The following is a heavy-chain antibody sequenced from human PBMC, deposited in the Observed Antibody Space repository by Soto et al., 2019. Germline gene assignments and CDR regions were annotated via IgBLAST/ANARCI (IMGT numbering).Heavy chain of an antibody. CDR1: GFTFSSYW. CDR2: IKQDGSEK. CDR3: ARDLASTTIPNY. D-gene: IGHD4-17*01. J-gene: IGHJ4*02. Sequence: EVQLVESGGGLVQPGGSLRLSCVASGFTFSSYWMSWVRQAPGKGLEWVANIKQDGSEKYYVDSVKGRFTISRDNAKNLLELQMDRPRSEGPGGYYCARDLASTTIPNYWGQGTLVTVSS. V-gene: IGHV3-7*04.